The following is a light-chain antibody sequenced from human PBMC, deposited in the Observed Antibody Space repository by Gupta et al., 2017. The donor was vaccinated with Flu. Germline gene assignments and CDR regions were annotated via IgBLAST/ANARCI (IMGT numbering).Light chain of an antibody. CDR1: QSLTSSY. Sequence: IVLTPSPGTLSLSPGERATLSCRASQSLTSSYLAWYQQKPGQAPRLLIAGASSRATGIPDRCSGSGSGTDCTLTISRLEPEDFAVYYCQEYGSSTDTFGQGTKVE. V-gene: IGKV3-20*01. CDR2: GAS. J-gene: IGKJ1*01. CDR3: QEYGSSTDT.